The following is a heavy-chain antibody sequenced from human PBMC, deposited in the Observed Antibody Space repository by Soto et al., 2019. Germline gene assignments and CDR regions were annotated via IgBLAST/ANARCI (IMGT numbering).Heavy chain of an antibody. CDR1: GFTFSSYA. CDR2: ISGSGGST. Sequence: EVQLLKSGGGLAQPGGSLRLSCAASGFTFSSYAMTWVRQAPGKGLEWVSAISGSGGSTYYADSVKGRFTISRDNSENTLYLQMNSLRAEDTAVYYCATAIRDQLLCSFDYWGQGALVTVSS. J-gene: IGHJ4*02. V-gene: IGHV3-23*01. D-gene: IGHD2-2*01. CDR3: ATAIRDQLLCSFDY.